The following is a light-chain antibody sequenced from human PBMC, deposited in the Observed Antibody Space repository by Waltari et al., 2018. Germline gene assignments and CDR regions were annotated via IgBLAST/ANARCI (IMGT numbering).Light chain of an antibody. Sequence: QSVLTQPPSASGTPGQRVTISCSGSSSNIGSNYVYWYQHLPGTAPNVLIYRNNQRPSGVPDRFSGSKSGTSASLAIGGLRSEDGADYYCAAWDDSLSGPVFGGGTKVTAL. CDR2: RNN. CDR1: SSNIGSNY. CDR3: AAWDDSLSGPV. J-gene: IGLJ2*01. V-gene: IGLV1-47*01.